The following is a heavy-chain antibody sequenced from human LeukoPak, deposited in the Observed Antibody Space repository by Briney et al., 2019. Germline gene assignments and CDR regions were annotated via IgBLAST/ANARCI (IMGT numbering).Heavy chain of an antibody. Sequence: GGSLRLSCAASGFTFDDYTMHWVRQAPGKGLEWVSLISWDGGSTYYADSVKGRFTISRDNSKNSLYLQMNSLRTEDTALYYCAKDITPSSKSGYFDYWGQATLVTVSS. J-gene: IGHJ4*02. CDR2: ISWDGGST. D-gene: IGHD4-11*01. CDR1: GFTFDDYT. V-gene: IGHV3-43*01. CDR3: AKDITPSSKSGYFDY.